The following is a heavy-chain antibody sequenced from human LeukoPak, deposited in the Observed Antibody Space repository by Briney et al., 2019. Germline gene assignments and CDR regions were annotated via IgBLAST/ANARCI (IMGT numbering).Heavy chain of an antibody. CDR1: GFTFSSYA. Sequence: GGSLRLSCAASGFTFSSYAMSWVRQAPGKGLEWVSAISGSGGSTYYADSVKGRFTISRDNSKNTLYLQMNSLRAEDTAVYYCAILRRVRGVNPSDPWGQGTLVTVSS. CDR2: ISGSGGST. J-gene: IGHJ5*02. CDR3: AILRRVRGVNPSDP. D-gene: IGHD3-10*01. V-gene: IGHV3-23*01.